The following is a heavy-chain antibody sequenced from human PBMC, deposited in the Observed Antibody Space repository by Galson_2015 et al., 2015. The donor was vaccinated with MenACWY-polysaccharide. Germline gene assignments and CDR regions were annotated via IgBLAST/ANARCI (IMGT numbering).Heavy chain of an antibody. D-gene: IGHD3-10*01. Sequence: SETLSLTCTVSGDSISNNYWTWVRQPAGQGLEWIGRVYADGETNYNSSLKSRVIMSTDTSKNQFSLKLSSVTAADAAVYYCARGRRGERTDYWGQGTLVTVSS. CDR2: VYADGET. CDR1: GDSISNNY. J-gene: IGHJ4*02. V-gene: IGHV4-4*07. CDR3: ARGRRGERTDY.